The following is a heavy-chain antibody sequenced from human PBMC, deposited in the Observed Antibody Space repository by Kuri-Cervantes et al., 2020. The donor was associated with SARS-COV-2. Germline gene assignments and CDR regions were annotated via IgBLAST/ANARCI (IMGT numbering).Heavy chain of an antibody. CDR1: GFTFSSYS. J-gene: IGHJ6*03. V-gene: IGHV3-21*01. Sequence: GGSLRLSCAASGFTFSSYSMNWVRQAPGKGLEWVSSISSSSSYIYYADSVKGRFTISRDNAKNSLYLQMDSLRAEDTAVYYCTTQYDAPYMDVWGKGTTVTVSS. CDR2: ISSSSSYI. CDR3: TTQYDAPYMDV. D-gene: IGHD2-15*01.